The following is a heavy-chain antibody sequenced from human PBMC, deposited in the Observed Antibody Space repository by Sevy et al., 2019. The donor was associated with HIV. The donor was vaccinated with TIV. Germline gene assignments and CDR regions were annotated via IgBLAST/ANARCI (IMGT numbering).Heavy chain of an antibody. D-gene: IGHD1-26*01. Sequence: GGSLRLSCAASGFSFSSYSMNWVRQAPGKGLEWASSISSSSSYIYYTDSVKGRFTISRDNAKNSLYLQMNSLRAEDTAVYYCGRWDADRRWYFDYWGQGTLVTVSS. CDR2: ISSSSSYI. V-gene: IGHV3-21*01. CDR3: GRWDADRRWYFDY. CDR1: GFSFSSYS. J-gene: IGHJ4*02.